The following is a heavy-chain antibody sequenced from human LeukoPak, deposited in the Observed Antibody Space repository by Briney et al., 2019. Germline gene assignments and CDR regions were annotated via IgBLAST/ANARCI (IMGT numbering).Heavy chain of an antibody. J-gene: IGHJ6*02. CDR1: GGSISSGDYY. V-gene: IGHV4-30-4*01. CDR2: IYYSGST. CDR3: ARVISHNYYYYYGMDV. Sequence: SETLSLTCTVSGGSISSGDYYWSWIRQPPGKGLEWIGYIYYSGSTYYNPSLKSRVTISVDTSKNQFSLKLSSVTAADTAVYYCARVISHNYYYYYGMDVWGQGTTVTVSS.